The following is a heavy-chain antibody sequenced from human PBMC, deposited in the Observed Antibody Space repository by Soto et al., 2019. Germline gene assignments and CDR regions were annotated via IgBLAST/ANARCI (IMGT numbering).Heavy chain of an antibody. CDR3: ARGKTEMATMNYCDS. V-gene: IGHV1-69*01. D-gene: IGHD5-12*01. Sequence: QVQLVQSGAEVQKPGSSVKVSCKARGGTFSIYGINWVRQAPGQGLEWMGGIIPVFGSANYAQRFQGRVTIIADECTSTVYMEVSRLTSEDTAVYFCARGKTEMATMNYCDSWGEGTLVTVSS. CDR2: IIPVFGSA. CDR1: GGTFSIYG. J-gene: IGHJ4*02.